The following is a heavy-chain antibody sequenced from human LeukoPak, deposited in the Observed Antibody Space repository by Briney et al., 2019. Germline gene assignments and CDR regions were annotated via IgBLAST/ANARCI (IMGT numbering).Heavy chain of an antibody. CDR3: ANEYYYDSSGSHAGY. D-gene: IGHD3-22*01. J-gene: IGHJ4*02. CDR1: GFTFSSYE. Sequence: PGGSLRLSCAASGFTFSSYEMNWVRQAPGKRLEWVSYISSSGSTIYYADSVKGRFTISRDNAKNSLYLQMNSLRAEDTAVYYCANEYYYDSSGSHAGYWGQGTLVTVSS. CDR2: ISSSGSTI. V-gene: IGHV3-48*03.